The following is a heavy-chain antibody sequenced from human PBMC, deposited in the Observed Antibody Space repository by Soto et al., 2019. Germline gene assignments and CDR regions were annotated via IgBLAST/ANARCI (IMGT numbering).Heavy chain of an antibody. CDR2: INPNSGDT. CDR3: GRGRSGELVIFY. V-gene: IGHV1-2*02. Sequence: ASVKVSCKASGYTFTGYYIHWIRQAPGQGLECMGWINPNSGDTNYAQKFQGRVTMTRDTSITTVYMELSNLSPDDTAVYYCGRGRSGELVIFYWGQGTLVTVSS. D-gene: IGHD1-26*01. J-gene: IGHJ4*02. CDR1: GYTFTGYY.